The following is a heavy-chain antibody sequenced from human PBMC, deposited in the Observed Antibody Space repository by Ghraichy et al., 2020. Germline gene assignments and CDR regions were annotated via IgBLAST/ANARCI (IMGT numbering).Heavy chain of an antibody. Sequence: GESLRLSCAASGFTFSTYGMHWVRQAPGKGLEWVAVIWYDGSNKYYADSVKGRFTISRDDSKNTLFLQMNSLRAEDTAVYYCARADYYGSGTYWDFWGQGTLVTVSS. V-gene: IGHV3-33*01. CDR1: GFTFSTYG. CDR3: ARADYYGSGTYWDF. J-gene: IGHJ4*02. CDR2: IWYDGSNK. D-gene: IGHD3-10*01.